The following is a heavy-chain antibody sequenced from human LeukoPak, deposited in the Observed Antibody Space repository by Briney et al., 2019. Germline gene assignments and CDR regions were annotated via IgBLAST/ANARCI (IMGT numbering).Heavy chain of an antibody. CDR1: GYTLTSYD. Sequence: ASVKVSCKASGYTLTSYDINWVRQATGQGLEWMGWMNPNSGNTGYAQKFQGRVTMTRNTSISTAYMELSSLRSEDTAVYYCARGTHSSGWKLTWGQGTLVTVSS. CDR3: ARGTHSSGWKLT. J-gene: IGHJ5*02. V-gene: IGHV1-8*01. CDR2: MNPNSGNT. D-gene: IGHD6-19*01.